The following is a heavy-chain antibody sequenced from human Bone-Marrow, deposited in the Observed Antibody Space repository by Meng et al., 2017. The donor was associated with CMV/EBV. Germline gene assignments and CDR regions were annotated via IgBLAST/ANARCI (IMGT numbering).Heavy chain of an antibody. CDR1: GFIFSTYA. D-gene: IGHD2-2*01. J-gene: IGHJ6*02. V-gene: IGHV3-23*01. Sequence: GGSLRLSCAASGFIFSTYAMNWVRQAPGKGLEWVSVINNSGGSTYYADSVKGRFTISRDNAKNSLYLQMNSLRAEDTAVYYCATPPAFYYGMDVWGQGTTVTVSS. CDR2: INNSGGST. CDR3: ATPPAFYYGMDV.